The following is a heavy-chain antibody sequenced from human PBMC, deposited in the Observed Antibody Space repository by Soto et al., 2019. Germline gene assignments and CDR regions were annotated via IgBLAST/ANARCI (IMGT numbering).Heavy chain of an antibody. Sequence: PSETLSLTCTVSGGSIINHYCSWFRQPPGKGLEWIGYISHSGCTCYNPSLMSRVTISVDTSKTQFSLKLSSVTAADTAVYYCARPSSSWYYDYWGQGTLVTVS. D-gene: IGHD6-13*01. J-gene: IGHJ4*02. CDR2: ISHSGCT. CDR3: ARPSSSWYYDY. CDR1: GGSIINHY. V-gene: IGHV4-59*08.